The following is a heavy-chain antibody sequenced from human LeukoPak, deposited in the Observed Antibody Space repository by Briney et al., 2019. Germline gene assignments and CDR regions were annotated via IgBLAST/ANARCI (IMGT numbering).Heavy chain of an antibody. Sequence: GRSLRLSCAASGFTFDDYGMSWVRQAPGKGLEWVAGIYWNGGSTGYADSVKGRFTISRDNAKNSLYLQMNSLRAEDTALYYCASVDISGDLERFDYWGQGTLVTVSA. CDR2: IYWNGGST. D-gene: IGHD2-21*01. V-gene: IGHV3-20*04. CDR3: ASVDISGDLERFDY. J-gene: IGHJ4*02. CDR1: GFTFDDYG.